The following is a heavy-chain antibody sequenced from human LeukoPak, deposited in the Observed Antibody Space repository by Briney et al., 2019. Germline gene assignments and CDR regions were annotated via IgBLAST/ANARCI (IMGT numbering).Heavy chain of an antibody. J-gene: IGHJ1*01. Sequence: SQTLSLTCTVSGGSISSGDYYWSWIRQPPGKGLEWIGYIYYSGSTYYNPPLKSRVTISVDTSKNQFSLKLSSVTAADTAVYYCAREDSSGWDDAEYFQHWGQGTLVTVSS. V-gene: IGHV4-30-4*08. CDR1: GGSISSGDYY. D-gene: IGHD6-19*01. CDR2: IYYSGST. CDR3: AREDSSGWDDAEYFQH.